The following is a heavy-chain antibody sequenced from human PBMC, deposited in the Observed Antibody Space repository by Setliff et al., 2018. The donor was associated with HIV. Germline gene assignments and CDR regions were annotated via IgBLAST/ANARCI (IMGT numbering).Heavy chain of an antibody. CDR2: LHLSGDT. D-gene: IGHD6-6*01. CDR1: GGSINRGTYY. Sequence: PSETLSLTCSVSGGSINRGTYYWTWIRQSAGKGLEWIGRLHLSGDTNYNPSLKSRVTMSIDTSKNQSSLKLSSVTAADTAVYYCARHDTEYSSYPIDYWGQGNLVTVSS. V-gene: IGHV4-61*02. J-gene: IGHJ4*02. CDR3: ARHDTEYSSYPIDY.